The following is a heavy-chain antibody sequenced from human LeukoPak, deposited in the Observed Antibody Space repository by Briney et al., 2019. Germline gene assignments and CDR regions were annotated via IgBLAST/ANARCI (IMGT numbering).Heavy chain of an antibody. J-gene: IGHJ4*02. D-gene: IGHD1-26*01. CDR1: GFTFSSHW. V-gene: IGHV3-74*01. CDR3: ASLVGASDLHDF. Sequence: GGSLRLSCAVSGFTFSSHWMHWVRQPPGKGLAWVSRINSDGNSVSYADCVKGRFVISRDNANSTLYLQMNSLRAEDTAVYYCASLVGASDLHDFWGQGALVTVSS. CDR2: INSDGNSV.